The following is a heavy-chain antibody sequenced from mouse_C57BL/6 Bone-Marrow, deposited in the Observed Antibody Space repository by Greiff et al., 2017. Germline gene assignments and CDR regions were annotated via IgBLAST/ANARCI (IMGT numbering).Heavy chain of an antibody. J-gene: IGHJ1*03. CDR1: GYTFTSYW. CDR3: AGGYPWYFDV. Sequence: VQLQQSGAELVKPGASVKLSCKASGYTFTSYWMHWVKQRPGQGLEWIGMIHPNSGSTNYNEKFKSKATLTVDKSSSTAYIQLSSLTSEDSAVYYCAGGYPWYFDVWGTGTTVTVSS. D-gene: IGHD2-2*01. V-gene: IGHV1-64*01. CDR2: IHPNSGST.